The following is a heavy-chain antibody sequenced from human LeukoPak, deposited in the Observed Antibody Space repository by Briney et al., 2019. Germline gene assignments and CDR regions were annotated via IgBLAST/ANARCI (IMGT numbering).Heavy chain of an antibody. D-gene: IGHD5-18*01. CDR1: GYSISSGYY. V-gene: IGHV4-38-2*02. CDR3: ARSPTQRVTEDY. Sequence: PSETLSLTCTVSGYSISSGYYWGWIRQPPGKGLEWIGSIYHSGSTYYNPSLKSRVTISVDTSKNQFSLKLSSVTAADTAVYYCARSPTQRVTEDYWGQGTLVTVSS. J-gene: IGHJ4*02. CDR2: IYHSGST.